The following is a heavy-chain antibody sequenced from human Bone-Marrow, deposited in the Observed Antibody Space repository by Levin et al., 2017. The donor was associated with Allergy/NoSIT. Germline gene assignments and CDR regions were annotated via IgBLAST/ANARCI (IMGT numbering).Heavy chain of an antibody. V-gene: IGHV3-7*01. CDR2: INQDGRDT. Sequence: GGSLRLSCITSGFTFTDYWMTWVRQAPGKRPEWVANINQDGRDTYYADSVRGRFTISRDNTESSLHLQMNYLRAEDTATYYCGGEPRQPNYLGQGTLVTVSS. CDR1: GFTFTDYW. J-gene: IGHJ4*02. CDR3: GGEPRQPNY. D-gene: IGHD1-14*01.